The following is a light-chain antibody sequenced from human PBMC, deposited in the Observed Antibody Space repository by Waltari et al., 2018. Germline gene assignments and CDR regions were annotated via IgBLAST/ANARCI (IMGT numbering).Light chain of an antibody. V-gene: IGLV2-14*01. Sequence: QSALTQPASVSGSPGQSITISCTGSSGDVGGYNYVSWYQQYPGSAPKLIIYDVNKRPSGVAYRFSGSKSGNTASLTISGLQGEDEADYYCFSYTASDAWLFGGGTKLTVL. J-gene: IGLJ3*02. CDR2: DVN. CDR3: FSYTASDAWL. CDR1: SGDVGGYNY.